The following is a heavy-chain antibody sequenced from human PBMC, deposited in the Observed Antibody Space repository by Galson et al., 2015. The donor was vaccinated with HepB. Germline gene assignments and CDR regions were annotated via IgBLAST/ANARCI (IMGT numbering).Heavy chain of an antibody. J-gene: IGHJ3*02. CDR1: GFSLSTSGMC. V-gene: IGHV2-70*11. D-gene: IGHD4-17*01. CDR3: ARHYGDSRGAFDI. CDR2: IDWDDDK. Sequence: PALVKPTQALTLTCTFSGFSLSTSGMCVSWIRQPPGKALEWLARIDWDDDKYYSTSLKTRLTISKDTSKNQVVLTMTNMDPVDTATYYCARHYGDSRGAFDIWGQGTMVTVSS.